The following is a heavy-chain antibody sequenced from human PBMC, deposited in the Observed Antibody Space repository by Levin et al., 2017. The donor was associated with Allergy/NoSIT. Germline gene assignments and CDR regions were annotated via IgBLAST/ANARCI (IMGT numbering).Heavy chain of an antibody. V-gene: IGHV3-9*01. Sequence: PGGSLRLSCEASGFIFEDYAMHWVRQVPGKGLEWVAGISWSSHSLGYADSVKVLFPISRDNAKNSLYLQMYSLRFEETALYYGTKESVRGDSLGSKCEVYGLDVGGHGTAVTV. CDR3: TKESVRGDSLGSKCEVYGLDV. CDR2: ISWSSHSL. J-gene: IGHJ6*02. D-gene: IGHD5-18*01. CDR1: GFIFEDYA.